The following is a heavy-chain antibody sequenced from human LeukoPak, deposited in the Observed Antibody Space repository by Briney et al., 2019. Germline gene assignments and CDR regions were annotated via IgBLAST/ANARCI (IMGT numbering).Heavy chain of an antibody. Sequence: GGSLRLSCAASGFTFSNYAMHWVRQAPGKGLEWVAVISYDGSNKYYADSVKGRFTISRDNSKNTLYLQMNSLRAEDTAVYYCAKDIVATISVSAYFDYWGQGTLVTVSS. CDR2: ISYDGSNK. CDR1: GFTFSNYA. CDR3: AKDIVATISVSAYFDY. J-gene: IGHJ4*02. V-gene: IGHV3-30*18. D-gene: IGHD5-12*01.